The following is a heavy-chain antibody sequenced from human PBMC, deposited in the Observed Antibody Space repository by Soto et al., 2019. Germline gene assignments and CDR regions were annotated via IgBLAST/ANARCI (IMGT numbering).Heavy chain of an antibody. CDR1: GCTFTSHD. Sequence: QVQLVQSGAEVKKPGASVTVSCKASGCTFTSHDINWVRQTTGQGLEWMGWMSPNNGHTGYAQNFQGRVSMTMNTSISTAYMEVTGLRSDDTAVYYCARRQNHDHAWYFDLWGRGTPLTVSS. J-gene: IGHJ2*01. V-gene: IGHV1-8*01. CDR3: ARRQNHDHAWYFDL. CDR2: MSPNNGHT.